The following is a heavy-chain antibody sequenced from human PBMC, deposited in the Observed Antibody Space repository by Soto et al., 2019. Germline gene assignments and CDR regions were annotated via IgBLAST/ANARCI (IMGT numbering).Heavy chain of an antibody. J-gene: IGHJ3*02. CDR2: INAGNGNT. CDR3: ATAIADDAFDI. D-gene: IGHD2-2*01. CDR1: GYTFTNYS. V-gene: IGHV1-3*01. Sequence: GSVKVSGKASGYTFTNYSMHCVRQAPGQRLEGMGWINAGNGNTKYSQKFQGRATITRDTSASTAYMELSSMKSEYTALYYCATAIADDAFDIWGRGTMVTVSS.